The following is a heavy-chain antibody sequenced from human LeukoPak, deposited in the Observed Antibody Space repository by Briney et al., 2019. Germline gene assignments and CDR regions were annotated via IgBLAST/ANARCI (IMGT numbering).Heavy chain of an antibody. J-gene: IGHJ4*02. CDR3: AKGDNYDFWSGYYRGEVAKDY. Sequence: GSLRLSCAASGFTFSSYAMSWVRQAPGKGLEGVSNIGTSSTTIYYADSVKGRFTISRDNSKNTLYLQMNSLRAEDTAVYYCAKGDNYDFWSGYYRGEVAKDYWGQGTLVTVSS. V-gene: IGHV3-23*01. D-gene: IGHD3-3*01. CDR1: GFTFSSYA. CDR2: IGTSSTTI.